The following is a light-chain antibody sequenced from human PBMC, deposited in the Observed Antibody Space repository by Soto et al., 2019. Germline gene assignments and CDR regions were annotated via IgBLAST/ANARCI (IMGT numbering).Light chain of an antibody. Sequence: QSVLTQPPSVSGAPGQRVTISCTGSSSNIGAGYDVHWYQQLPGTAPKLLIYGNSNRPSVVPDRFSGSTSGTSASLAITGLQAEEEADYYCQSYDSSLSGYVFGTGTKLTVL. CDR1: SSNIGAGYD. V-gene: IGLV1-40*01. CDR3: QSYDSSLSGYV. J-gene: IGLJ1*01. CDR2: GNS.